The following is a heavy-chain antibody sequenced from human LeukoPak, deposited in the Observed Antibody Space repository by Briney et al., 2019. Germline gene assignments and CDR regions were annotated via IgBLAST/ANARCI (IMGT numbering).Heavy chain of an antibody. Sequence: PSETLPLTCTVSGGSISSSSYYWGWIRQPPGKGLEWIGSIYYSGSTYYNPSLKSRVTISVDTSKNQFSLKLSSVTAADTAVYYCARPYLRGTVVNNWFDPWGQGTLVTVSS. CDR2: IYYSGST. CDR3: ARPYLRGTVVNNWFDP. D-gene: IGHD4-23*01. CDR1: GGSISSSSYY. J-gene: IGHJ5*02. V-gene: IGHV4-39*01.